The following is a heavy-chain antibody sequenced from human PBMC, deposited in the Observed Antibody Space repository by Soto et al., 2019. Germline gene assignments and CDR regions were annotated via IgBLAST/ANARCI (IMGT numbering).Heavy chain of an antibody. CDR3: ARAGYSSSWNWFDP. Sequence: PWGSLRLSCAASGYNFRSYAMHWVRQAPGKGLEWVAVISYDESYEYYADSVKGRFTISRDNSKNTLYLQMNSLRGDDTAVYYCARAGYSSSWNWFDPWGQGTQVTVSS. D-gene: IGHD6-13*01. V-gene: IGHV3-30*04. CDR1: GYNFRSYA. J-gene: IGHJ5*02. CDR2: ISYDESYE.